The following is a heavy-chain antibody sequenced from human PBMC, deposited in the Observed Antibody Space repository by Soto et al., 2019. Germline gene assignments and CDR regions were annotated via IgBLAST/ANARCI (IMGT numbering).Heavy chain of an antibody. Sequence: LXLTCAMFVASVSRNTAAWNWIRSSPSRGLEWLGRTYYRSNWRHDYAVSVKSRITVNPDTSKNHFSLQLNSVTPADTAVYYCARGVAGSGFDLWGQGTLVTVYS. J-gene: IGHJ4*02. CDR2: TYYRSNWRH. D-gene: IGHD6-19*01. V-gene: IGHV6-1*01. CDR1: VASVSRNTAA. CDR3: ARGVAGSGFDL.